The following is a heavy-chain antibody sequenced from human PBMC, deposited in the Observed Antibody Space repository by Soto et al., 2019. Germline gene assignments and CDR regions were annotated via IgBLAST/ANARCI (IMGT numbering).Heavy chain of an antibody. CDR1: GDSVSSNIAA. CDR2: TYYRSKWYN. V-gene: IGHV6-1*01. Sequence: PSQTLSLTCAISGDSVSSNIAAWNWIRQSPSRGLEWLGRTYYRSKWYNDYAVSVKSRITINPDTSKNQFSLQLNSVTPEDTAVYYCARDQDHGSGHGNYFDYWGQGTLVTVSS. CDR3: ARDQDHGSGHGNYFDY. J-gene: IGHJ4*02. D-gene: IGHD6-19*01.